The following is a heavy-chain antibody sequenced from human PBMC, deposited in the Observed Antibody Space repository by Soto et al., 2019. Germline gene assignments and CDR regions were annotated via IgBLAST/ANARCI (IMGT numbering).Heavy chain of an antibody. Sequence: QVQLVQSGAEVKKPGASVKVSCKASGYTFSNYGISWVRQAPGQGLEWMGWISAYNGNTKYAQKLQGRVNMTTDTSTSTAYIELRSLRSDETAVYYCARDSPPVDYWVQGTLVTVSS. J-gene: IGHJ4*02. CDR1: GYTFSNYG. CDR2: ISAYNGNT. CDR3: ARDSPPVDY. V-gene: IGHV1-18*01.